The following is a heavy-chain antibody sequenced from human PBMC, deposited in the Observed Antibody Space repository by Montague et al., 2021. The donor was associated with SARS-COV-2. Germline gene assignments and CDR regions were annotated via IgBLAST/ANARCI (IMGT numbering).Heavy chain of an antibody. Sequence: SETLSLTCTVSGGSISSGSYYWGWIRQPPGKGLEWIGSIYYSGSTYYNPSLKSRVTISVDTSKNQFSLKLSSVTAADTAVYYCARAAYYYDSSGYYGGGYYYYYGMDVWGQGTTVTVSS. D-gene: IGHD3-22*01. V-gene: IGHV4-39*01. CDR1: GGSISSGSYY. J-gene: IGHJ6*02. CDR2: IYYSGST. CDR3: ARAAYYYDSSGYYGGGYYYYYGMDV.